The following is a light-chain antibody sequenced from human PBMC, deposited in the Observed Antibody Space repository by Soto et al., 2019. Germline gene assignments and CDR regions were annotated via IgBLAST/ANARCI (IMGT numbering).Light chain of an antibody. CDR2: EVS. J-gene: IGLJ2*01. V-gene: IGLV2-23*02. CDR3: CSYAGSSTYVV. Sequence: QSVLTQPASVSGSPGQSITISFTGTSSDVGSYNLVSWYQQHPGKAPKLMIYEVSKRPSGVSNRFSGSKSGNTASLTISGLQAEDEADYYCCSYAGSSTYVVFGGGTKVTVL. CDR1: SSDVGSYNL.